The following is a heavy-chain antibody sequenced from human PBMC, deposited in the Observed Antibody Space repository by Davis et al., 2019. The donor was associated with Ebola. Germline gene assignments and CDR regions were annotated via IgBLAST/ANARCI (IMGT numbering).Heavy chain of an antibody. Sequence: GESLKISCAASGFTFSGSAMHWVRQASGKGLEWVGRIRSKANSYATAYAASVKGRFTISRDDSKNTAYLQMNSLKTEDTGVYYCPSGSPDYWGQGTLVTVSS. D-gene: IGHD1-26*01. CDR1: GFTFSGSA. V-gene: IGHV3-73*01. CDR3: PSGSPDY. J-gene: IGHJ4*02. CDR2: IRSKANSYAT.